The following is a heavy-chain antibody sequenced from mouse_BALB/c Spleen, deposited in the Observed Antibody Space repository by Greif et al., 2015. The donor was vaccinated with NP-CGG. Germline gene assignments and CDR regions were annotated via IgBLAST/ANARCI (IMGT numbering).Heavy chain of an antibody. D-gene: IGHD4-1*01. Sequence: VQLQQSGPELVKPGASVKISCKASGYTLTDYYINWVKQKPGQGLEWIGWIYPGSGNTKYNEKFKGKATLTVDTSSSTAYMQLSSLTSEDTAVYFCARRTGTEAVDYWGQGTSVTVSS. V-gene: IGHV1-84*02. J-gene: IGHJ4*01. CDR1: GYTLTDYY. CDR3: ARRTGTEAVDY. CDR2: IYPGSGNT.